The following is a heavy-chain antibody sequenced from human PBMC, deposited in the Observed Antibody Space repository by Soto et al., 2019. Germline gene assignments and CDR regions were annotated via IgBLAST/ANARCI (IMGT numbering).Heavy chain of an antibody. Sequence: ASVKVSCKASGYTFTGYYMHWVRQAPGQGLEWMGWINPNSGGTNYAQKFQGWVTMTRDTSISTAYMELSRLRSDDTAVYYCARGHRITIFGVVIISDYWGQGNLVTVSS. J-gene: IGHJ4*02. D-gene: IGHD3-3*01. CDR3: ARGHRITIFGVVIISDY. V-gene: IGHV1-2*04. CDR2: INPNSGGT. CDR1: GYTFTGYY.